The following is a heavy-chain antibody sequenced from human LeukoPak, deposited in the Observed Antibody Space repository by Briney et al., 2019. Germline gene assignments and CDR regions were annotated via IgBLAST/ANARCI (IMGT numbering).Heavy chain of an antibody. CDR1: GFTFRDYC. J-gene: IGHJ5*02. CDR3: ARDTPETATNRLGWFDP. D-gene: IGHD5-24*01. CDR2: IKQDGSEK. V-gene: IGHV3-7*01. Sequence: PGGSLRLSCAASGFTFRDYCMSWVRQAPGKGLEWVANIKQDGSEKYYVDSVKGRFTISRDNAKNSLYLQMNSVRAEDTAVYYCARDTPETATNRLGWFDPWGQGILVTVSS.